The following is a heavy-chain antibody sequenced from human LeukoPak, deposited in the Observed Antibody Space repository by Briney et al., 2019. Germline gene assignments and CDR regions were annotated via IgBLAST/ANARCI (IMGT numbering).Heavy chain of an antibody. CDR3: ARGYYGSGSFDLDY. J-gene: IGHJ4*02. CDR2: ISHSGRT. Sequence: LRLSCAASGFTFSSYAMSWIRQPPGKGLEWIGHISHSGRTSYNPSLKSRVTISLDRSKNQFSLKLTAVTAADTAMYYCARGYYGSGSFDLDYWGQGTLVIVSS. V-gene: IGHV4-30-2*01. CDR1: GFTFSSYA. D-gene: IGHD3-10*01.